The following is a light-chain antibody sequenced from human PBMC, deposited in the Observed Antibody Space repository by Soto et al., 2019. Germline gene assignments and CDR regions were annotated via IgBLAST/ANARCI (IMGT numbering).Light chain of an antibody. Sequence: EIVMTQSPATLSVSPGERATLSCRASQSVSSNLACYQQKPGQAPRLLIYGASTRATGIPARFSGSGSGTDFTLTISSLQSEDFAVYYCQQYNNWPPFTFGPGTTVDIK. CDR2: GAS. J-gene: IGKJ3*01. CDR1: QSVSSN. CDR3: QQYNNWPPFT. V-gene: IGKV3-15*01.